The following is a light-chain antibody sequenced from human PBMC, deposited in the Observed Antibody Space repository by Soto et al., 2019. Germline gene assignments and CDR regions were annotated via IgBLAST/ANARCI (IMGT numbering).Light chain of an antibody. CDR2: DAS. Sequence: EIVLTQSPATLSLSPGERATLSCRASQSVSSYLAWYQQKPGQAPRLLIYDASNRATGIPARFSGSGSGTEFTLTISSLQSEDFAVYYCQQYNSWPLTFGGGAKVDNK. J-gene: IGKJ4*01. CDR1: QSVSSY. CDR3: QQYNSWPLT. V-gene: IGKV3-11*01.